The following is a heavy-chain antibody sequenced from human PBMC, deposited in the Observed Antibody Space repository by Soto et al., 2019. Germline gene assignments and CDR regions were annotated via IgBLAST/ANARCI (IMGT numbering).Heavy chain of an antibody. J-gene: IGHJ6*02. V-gene: IGHV3-30-3*01. CDR1: GFTFSSYA. D-gene: IGHD1-26*01. Sequence: QVQLVESGGGVVQPGRSLRLSCAASGFTFSSYAMHWVRQAPGKGLEWVAVISYDGSNKYYADSVKGRVTISRDNSKNPLYMQMNSLRAEDTAVYYCARDQGEYCIDVWGQGTTVTVAS. CDR3: ARDQGEYCIDV. CDR2: ISYDGSNK.